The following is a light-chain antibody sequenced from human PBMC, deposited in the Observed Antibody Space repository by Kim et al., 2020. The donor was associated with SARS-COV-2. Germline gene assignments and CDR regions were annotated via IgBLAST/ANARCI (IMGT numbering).Light chain of an antibody. J-gene: IGLJ2*01. CDR2: QDI. CDR1: NLGGRY. V-gene: IGLV3-1*01. Sequence: VSPGQTATIPCSVENLGGRYVSWYQQRPGQTPVLVMYQDIERPSGIPDRFSGSNSGNTATLTISGTQAMDEADYYCQAWDNNAAIFGGGTQLTVL. CDR3: QAWDNNAAI.